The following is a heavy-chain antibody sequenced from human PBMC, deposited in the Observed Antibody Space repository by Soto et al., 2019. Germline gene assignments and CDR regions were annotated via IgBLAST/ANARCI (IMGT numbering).Heavy chain of an antibody. D-gene: IGHD2-2*01. CDR1: GFTFSSYW. J-gene: IGHJ5*02. CDR3: ARGRDIVGVPADPFDP. CDR2: IRSDGSVT. Sequence: GGSLRLSCAASGFTFSSYWMHWVRQVPGKGLVWVSRIRSDGSVTAYADSVKGRFTISRDNARNTLYLQMNSLRAEDTAVYYCARGRDIVGVPADPFDPWGQGTLVTVSS. V-gene: IGHV3-74*01.